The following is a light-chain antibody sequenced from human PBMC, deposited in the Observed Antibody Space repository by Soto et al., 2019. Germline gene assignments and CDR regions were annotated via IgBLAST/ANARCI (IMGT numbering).Light chain of an antibody. CDR2: AAS. V-gene: IGKV1-5*01. Sequence: DIQMTQSPSTRSASVGDRVTMTCRASQSISNSLAWYQQKPGKAPKLLIYAASTLQSGVPSRFSGSGSGTEFTLTISSLQPEDFATYYCQQFNSYPITFGQGTRLEIK. CDR3: QQFNSYPIT. J-gene: IGKJ5*01. CDR1: QSISNS.